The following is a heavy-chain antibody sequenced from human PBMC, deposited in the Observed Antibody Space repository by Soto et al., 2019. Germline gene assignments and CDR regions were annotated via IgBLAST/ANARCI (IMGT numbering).Heavy chain of an antibody. V-gene: IGHV3-53*01. J-gene: IGHJ6*02. CDR2: IYSGGST. D-gene: IGHD6-13*01. CDR1: GFTVSSNY. Sequence: GGSLRLSCAASGFTVSSNYMSWVRQAPGKGLEWVSVIYSGGSTYYADSVKGRFTISRDTSKNMLYLQMNSLRAADTAVYYCAGKYSSSGFPDYSYGMDVWGQGTTVTVSS. CDR3: AGKYSSSGFPDYSYGMDV.